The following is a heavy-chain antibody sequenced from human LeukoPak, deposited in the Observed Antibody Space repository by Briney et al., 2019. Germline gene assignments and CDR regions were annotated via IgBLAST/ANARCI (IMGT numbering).Heavy chain of an antibody. CDR1: GGSISSGDYY. V-gene: IGHV4-30-4*01. J-gene: IGHJ3*02. Sequence: SQTLSLTCTVSGGSISSGDYYWSWIRQPPGKGLEWIGYIYYSGSTYYNPSLKSRVTISVDTSKNQFSLKLSSVTAADTAVYYCPTLWSLVHAFDIWGHGKMVTVSS. CDR2: IYYSGST. CDR3: PTLWSLVHAFDI. D-gene: IGHD2-21*01.